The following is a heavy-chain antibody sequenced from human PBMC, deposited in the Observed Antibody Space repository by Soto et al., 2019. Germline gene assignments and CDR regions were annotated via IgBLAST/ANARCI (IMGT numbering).Heavy chain of an antibody. Sequence: QVQLVESGGGLVKPGGSLRLSCAASGFTFSDYYMSWIRQAPGKGLEWVSYITGSGGTIYYACSVKGRFTISRDNAKISLSLQMNSLRAEDTALYYCARLLGDLDAFDIWGQGTMVTVSS. J-gene: IGHJ3*02. D-gene: IGHD4-17*01. V-gene: IGHV3-11*01. CDR2: ITGSGGTI. CDR1: GFTFSDYY. CDR3: ARLLGDLDAFDI.